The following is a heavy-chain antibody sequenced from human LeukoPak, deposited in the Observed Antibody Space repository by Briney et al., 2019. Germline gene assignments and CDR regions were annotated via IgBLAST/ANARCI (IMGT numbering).Heavy chain of an antibody. CDR2: IYYSGST. CDR1: GGSISSSSYY. Sequence: SETLSLTCTVSGGSISSSSYYWGWIRQPPGKGLEWIGSIYYSGSTYYNPSLKSRVTISVDTSKNQFSLKLSSVTAADTAVYYCARGTTSIPDYWGQGTLVTVSS. J-gene: IGHJ4*02. V-gene: IGHV4-39*07. CDR3: ARGTTSIPDY. D-gene: IGHD1/OR15-1a*01.